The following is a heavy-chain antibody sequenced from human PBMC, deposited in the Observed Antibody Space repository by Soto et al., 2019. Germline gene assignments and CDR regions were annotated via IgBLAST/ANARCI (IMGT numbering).Heavy chain of an antibody. Sequence: QLQLRESGPGLVKPSETLSLTCTVSSASFSASTYYWGWVRQPPGKGLEWIATVYYSGSTYYNPSLESRVTISVDTSTNQFSLKVSSLTAADTAVYYCVRHHTDGSGGLRYYYYMDVWGKGTTVTVSS. CDR3: VRHHTDGSGGLRYYYYMDV. CDR2: VYYSGST. J-gene: IGHJ6*03. CDR1: SASFSASTYY. D-gene: IGHD3-10*01. V-gene: IGHV4-39*01.